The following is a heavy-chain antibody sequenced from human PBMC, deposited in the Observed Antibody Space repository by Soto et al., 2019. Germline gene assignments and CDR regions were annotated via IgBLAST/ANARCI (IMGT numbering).Heavy chain of an antibody. D-gene: IGHD6-6*01. CDR2: VSDSGTNT. J-gene: IGHJ4*02. CDR1: GFTFSSYA. Sequence: EVQLLESGGSLLQPGGSLRLSCAASGFTFSSYATSWVRQVPGKGLEWVSAVSDSGTNTYYADSVKGRFTISRDNSKSTLYLQMNSLRDEDTARYDCARGRSSSGPWGQGTLVSVSS. V-gene: IGHV3-23*01. CDR3: ARGRSSSGP.